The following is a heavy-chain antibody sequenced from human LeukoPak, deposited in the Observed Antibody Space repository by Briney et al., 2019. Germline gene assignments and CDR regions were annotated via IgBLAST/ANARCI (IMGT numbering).Heavy chain of an antibody. D-gene: IGHD5-18*01. Sequence: PSETLSLTCTVSGGSVSSGSYYWSWIRQPPGKGLEWIGYIYYSGSTYYNPSLKSRVTISVDTSKNQFSLKLSSVTAADTAVYYCARAAMDYYFDYWGQGTLVTVSS. CDR2: IYYSGST. CDR3: ARAAMDYYFDY. J-gene: IGHJ4*02. V-gene: IGHV4-61*01. CDR1: GGSVSSGSYY.